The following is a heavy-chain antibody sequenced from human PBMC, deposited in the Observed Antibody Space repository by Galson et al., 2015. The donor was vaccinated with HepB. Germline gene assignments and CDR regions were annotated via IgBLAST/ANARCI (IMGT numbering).Heavy chain of an antibody. J-gene: IGHJ4*02. Sequence: SLRLSCAASGFTFSSYSMDWVCQGPGKGLEWVSRIISDGRTTNYADSVKGRFTISRDNARNTMYLQMNSLRAEDAAVYYCVRERVAALDWGQGTLVTVSS. D-gene: IGHD3-3*01. CDR3: VRERVAALD. CDR2: IISDGRTT. V-gene: IGHV3-74*01. CDR1: GFTFSSYS.